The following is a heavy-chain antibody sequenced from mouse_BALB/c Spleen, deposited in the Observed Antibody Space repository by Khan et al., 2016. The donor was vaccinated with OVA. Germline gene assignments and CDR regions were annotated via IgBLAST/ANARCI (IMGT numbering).Heavy chain of an antibody. CDR3: ACELRGFAY. CDR1: GDSITRGY. J-gene: IGHJ3*01. CDR2: ISDSGNT. D-gene: IGHD1-1*01. V-gene: IGHV3-8*02. Sequence: EVKLLESGPSLVKPSQTLSLTCYVTGDSITRGYWNWIRKFPGNKLDYMGYISDSGNTYCNPSLKSRISITRDTSKNQYYLQLNSVTTEDTATYYWACELRGFAYWGQGTLVTVSA.